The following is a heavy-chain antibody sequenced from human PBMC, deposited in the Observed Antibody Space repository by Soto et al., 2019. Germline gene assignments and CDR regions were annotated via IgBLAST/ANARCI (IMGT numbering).Heavy chain of an antibody. CDR1: GFTVSSSY. CDR3: ASSSKALGRGVYVGSPDY. J-gene: IGHJ4*02. D-gene: IGHD1-26*01. Sequence: EVQLVETGGGLIQPGGSLRLSCAVSGFTVSSSYMSWVRQTPQKGLEWISIIYADSGTFYADSVKGRFTISRDNPKNILYLQMNSLRAEDTVVYYCASSSKALGRGVYVGSPDYWGQGTLVTVSS. V-gene: IGHV3-53*02. CDR2: IYADSGT.